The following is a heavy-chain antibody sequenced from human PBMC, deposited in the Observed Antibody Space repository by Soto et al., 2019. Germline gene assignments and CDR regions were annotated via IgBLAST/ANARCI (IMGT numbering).Heavy chain of an antibody. CDR3: ARERGYCISTSCYSGIFDY. CDR2: IIPNSGVT. CDR1: GYTFTGYY. D-gene: IGHD2-2*02. J-gene: IGHJ4*02. Sequence: GASVKVSCKASGYTFTGYYMHWVRQAPGQGLEWMGWIIPNSGVTNYSQKFQGWVTMTRDTSFSTAYMELSRLRSDDTAVYYCARERGYCISTSCYSGIFDYWGQGTLVTVSS. V-gene: IGHV1-2*04.